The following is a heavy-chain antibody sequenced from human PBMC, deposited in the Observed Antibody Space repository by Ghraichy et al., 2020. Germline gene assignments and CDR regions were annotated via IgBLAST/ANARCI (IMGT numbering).Heavy chain of an antibody. D-gene: IGHD3-10*01. CDR3: ARDLRAAGSGSYYNPTPPLWYFDL. Sequence: SETLSLTCAVSGGSISSSNWWSWVRQPPGKGLEWIGEIYHSGSTNYNPSLKSRVTISVDKSKNQFSLKLSSVTAADTAVYYCARDLRAAGSGSYYNPTPPLWYFDLWGRGTLVTVSS. CDR2: IYHSGST. V-gene: IGHV4-4*02. J-gene: IGHJ2*01. CDR1: GGSISSSNW.